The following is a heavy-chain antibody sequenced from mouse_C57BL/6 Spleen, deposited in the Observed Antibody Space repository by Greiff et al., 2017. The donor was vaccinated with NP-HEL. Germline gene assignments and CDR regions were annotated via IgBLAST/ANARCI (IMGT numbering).Heavy chain of an antibody. CDR3: ARAYGSSPWFAY. CDR1: GFNITDYY. D-gene: IGHD1-1*01. CDR2: IDPEDGET. V-gene: IGHV14-2*01. J-gene: IGHJ3*01. Sequence: VHVKQSGAELVKPGASVKLSCTASGFNITDYYMHWVKQRTEQGLEWIGRIDPEDGETKYAPKFQGKATITADTSSNTAYLQLSSLTSEDTAVYYCARAYGSSPWFAYWGQGTLVTVSA.